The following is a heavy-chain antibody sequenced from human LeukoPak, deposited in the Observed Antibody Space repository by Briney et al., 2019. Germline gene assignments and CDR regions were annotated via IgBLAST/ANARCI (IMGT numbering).Heavy chain of an antibody. V-gene: IGHV4-59*01. CDR1: GGSISNYY. D-gene: IGHD4-17*01. CDR2: TAYSGTT. Sequence: ASETLSLTCTVSGGSISNYYWNWIRQPPGKGLEWIGCTAYSGTTYYNPSLQSRVTMSVHTSKNQISLNLSSVTAADTAVYYCARDPTGAYWGQGTLVTVSS. J-gene: IGHJ4*02. CDR3: ARDPTGAY.